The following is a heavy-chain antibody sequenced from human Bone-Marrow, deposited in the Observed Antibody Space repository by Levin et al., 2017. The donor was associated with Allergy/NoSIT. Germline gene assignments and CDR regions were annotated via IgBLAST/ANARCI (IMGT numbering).Heavy chain of an antibody. CDR2: IRSKGNTYAT. CDR1: GFMFSGSA. CDR3: TRLFDYYDSSEYLTQFDP. Sequence: GSLRLSCAASGFMFSGSALHWVRQASGKGLEWIGRIRSKGNTYATGYAASVKGRFTISRDDSRNMAYLQMNSLKTEDTAVYYCTRLFDYYDSSEYLTQFDPWGQGTLVTVSS. J-gene: IGHJ5*02. V-gene: IGHV3-73*01. D-gene: IGHD3-22*01.